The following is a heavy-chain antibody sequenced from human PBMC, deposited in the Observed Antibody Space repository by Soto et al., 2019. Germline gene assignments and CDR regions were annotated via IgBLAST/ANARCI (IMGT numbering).Heavy chain of an antibody. CDR2: ISGSGGST. CDR1: GFTFSSYA. J-gene: IGHJ4*02. V-gene: IGHV3-23*01. CDR3: AKDEVPLIVVVPAAPFDY. D-gene: IGHD2-2*01. Sequence: LRLSCAASGFTFSSYAMSWVRQAPGKGLEWVSAISGSGGSTYYADSVKGRFTISRDNSKNTLYLQMNSLRAEDTAVYYCAKDEVPLIVVVPAAPFDYWGQGTLVTVSS.